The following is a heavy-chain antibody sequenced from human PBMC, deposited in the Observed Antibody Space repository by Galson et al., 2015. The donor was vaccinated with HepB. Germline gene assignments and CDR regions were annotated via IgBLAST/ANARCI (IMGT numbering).Heavy chain of an antibody. CDR3: AKGGGDRGYYFDY. CDR1: GFTFSSYG. V-gene: IGHV3-30*18. J-gene: IGHJ4*02. CDR2: ISYDGSNK. Sequence: SLRLSCAASGFTFSSYGMHWVRQAPGKGLEWVAVISYDGSNKYYADSVKGRFTISRDNSKNTLYLQMNSLRAEDTAVYYCAKGGGDRGYYFDYWGQGTLVTVSS. D-gene: IGHD2-21*02.